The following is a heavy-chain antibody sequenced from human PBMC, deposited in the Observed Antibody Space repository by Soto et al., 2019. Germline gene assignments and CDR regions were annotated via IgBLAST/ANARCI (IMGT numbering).Heavy chain of an antibody. Sequence: PGGSLRLSCAASGFTFSSYAMSWVRQAPGKGLEWVSAISGSGGSTYYADSVKGRFTISRDNSKNTLYLQMNSLRAEDTAVYYCAKGDDYGGNYYYYGMDVWGQGTTVTAP. CDR1: GFTFSSYA. J-gene: IGHJ6*02. CDR2: ISGSGGST. V-gene: IGHV3-23*01. D-gene: IGHD4-17*01. CDR3: AKGDDYGGNYYYYGMDV.